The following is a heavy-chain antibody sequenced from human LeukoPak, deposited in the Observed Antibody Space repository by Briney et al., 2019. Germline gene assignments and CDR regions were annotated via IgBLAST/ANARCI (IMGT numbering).Heavy chain of an antibody. CDR2: IRYDGSNK. J-gene: IGHJ4*02. Sequence: PGGSLRLSCAASGFTFSSYGMHWVRQAPGKGLEWVAFIRYDGSNKYYADSVKGRFTISRDNAKNSLYLQMNSLRAEDTAVYYCARDDYSSGWYVDYWGQGTLVTVSS. CDR1: GFTFSSYG. V-gene: IGHV3-30*02. D-gene: IGHD6-19*01. CDR3: ARDDYSSGWYVDY.